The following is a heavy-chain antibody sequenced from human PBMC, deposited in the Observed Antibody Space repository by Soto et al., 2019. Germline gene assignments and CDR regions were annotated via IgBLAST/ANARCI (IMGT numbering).Heavy chain of an antibody. CDR2: MQDGGSI. V-gene: IGHV3-66*01. CDR1: GFTVSNNY. Sequence: EVLLEESGGGFVQPGGSLRLSCAASGFTVSNNYMTWVRQAPGKGLEWVAVMQDGGSISYADSVSDRFTISRDNSKTTVFLEMNNLRPEDTAVYFCARGEGSGSNALGHWGQGTLVTVSS. D-gene: IGHD3-16*01. CDR3: ARGEGSGSNALGH. J-gene: IGHJ4*02.